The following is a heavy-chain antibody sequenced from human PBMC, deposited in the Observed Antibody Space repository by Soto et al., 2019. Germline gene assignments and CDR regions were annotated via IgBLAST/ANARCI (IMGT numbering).Heavy chain of an antibody. D-gene: IGHD6-6*01. CDR2: INHSGST. CDR3: ARRGGIAARPRFDY. Sequence: SXTLYLTCAVYGGSFSGYYXSWIVQPPGKGLEWIGEINHSGSTNYNPSLKSRVTISVDTSKNQFSLKLSSVTDADTAVYYCARRGGIAARPRFDYWGQGTLVTVSS. CDR1: GGSFSGYY. J-gene: IGHJ4*02. V-gene: IGHV4-34*01.